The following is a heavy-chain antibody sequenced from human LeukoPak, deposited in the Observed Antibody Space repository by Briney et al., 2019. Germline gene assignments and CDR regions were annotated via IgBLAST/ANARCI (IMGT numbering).Heavy chain of an antibody. V-gene: IGHV3-30*02. CDR1: GFTFSSYG. CDR2: IRYDGSKK. D-gene: IGHD3-22*01. Sequence: PGGSLRLSCAASGFTFSSYGMHWVRQAPGKGLEWVAFIRYDGSKKYFGDSVKGRFTISRDNSKNTLYLQMNSLRTEDTAVYYCAKDRRYYFDSSGYYYFLDYWGQGTLVTVSP. CDR3: AKDRRYYFDSSGYYYFLDY. J-gene: IGHJ4*02.